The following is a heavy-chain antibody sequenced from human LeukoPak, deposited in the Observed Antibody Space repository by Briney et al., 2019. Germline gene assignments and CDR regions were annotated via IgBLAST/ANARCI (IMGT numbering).Heavy chain of an antibody. CDR3: AKDKYSSSPWSGFDP. J-gene: IGHJ5*02. Sequence: GGSLRLSCAVSGFTFDDYAMHWVRQAPGKGLEWVSGISWNSGSIGYADSVKGRFTISRDNAKNSLYLQMNSLRAEDTALYYCAKDKYSSSPWSGFDPWGQGTLVTVSS. V-gene: IGHV3-9*01. CDR1: GFTFDDYA. CDR2: ISWNSGSI. D-gene: IGHD6-6*01.